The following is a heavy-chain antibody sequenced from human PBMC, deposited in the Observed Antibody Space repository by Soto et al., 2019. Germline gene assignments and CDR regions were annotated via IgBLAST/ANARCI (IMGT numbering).Heavy chain of an antibody. V-gene: IGHV5-51*01. CDR2: IYPGDSDT. CDR3: ARREGPYYFDY. CDR1: GYRFTSYW. J-gene: IGHJ4*02. Sequence: GESLKISCKGSGYRFTSYWIAWVRQMPGKGLEWMGIIYPGDSDTTYSPSFQGQVTISADKSISTAYLQWSSLKASDTAMYYCARREGPYYFDYWGQGTLVTVSS.